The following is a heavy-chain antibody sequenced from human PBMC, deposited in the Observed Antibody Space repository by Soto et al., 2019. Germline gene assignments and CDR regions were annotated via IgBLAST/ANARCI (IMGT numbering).Heavy chain of an antibody. CDR3: AREGVAPYYYYGMDV. Sequence: ASVKVSCKASGYTFTRSGISWVRQAPGQGLEWMGWISTYNGDTNYAQTFQGRDTMTKDTSTSTVHMEVRSLRSDDTAVYYCAREGVAPYYYYGMDVWGQGTPVTVSS. CDR2: ISTYNGDT. CDR1: GYTFTRSG. V-gene: IGHV1-18*01. D-gene: IGHD5-12*01. J-gene: IGHJ6*02.